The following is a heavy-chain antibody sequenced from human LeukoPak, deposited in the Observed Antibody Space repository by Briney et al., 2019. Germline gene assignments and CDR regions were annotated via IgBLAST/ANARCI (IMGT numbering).Heavy chain of an antibody. CDR2: IFYSGRC. CDR1: GGSIRSSSYY. Sequence: TSEALSHTRIVSGGSIRSSSYYWGWTRHPPRNWLEWIGSIFYSGRCFYNPFLKSRVSMSVDTYKNQLSLRLCSVTAAETAVYCCARTPIPQYSSGWYTSYYFDYGGQGTLDSVS. D-gene: IGHD6-19*01. CDR3: ARTPIPQYSSGWYTSYYFDY. J-gene: IGHJ4*02. V-gene: IGHV4-39*01.